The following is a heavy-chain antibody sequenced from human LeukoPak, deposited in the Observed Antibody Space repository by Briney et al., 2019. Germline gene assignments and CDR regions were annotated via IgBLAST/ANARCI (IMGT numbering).Heavy chain of an antibody. J-gene: IGHJ4*02. Sequence: ASVKVSCKASGCTFTGYYMHWVRQAPGQGLEWMGRINPNSGGTNYAQKFQGRVTMTRDTSISTAYMELSRLRSDDTAVYYCARESSVWYYHYWGQETLVTVSS. D-gene: IGHD6-19*01. CDR2: INPNSGGT. V-gene: IGHV1-2*06. CDR3: ARESSVWYYHY. CDR1: GCTFTGYY.